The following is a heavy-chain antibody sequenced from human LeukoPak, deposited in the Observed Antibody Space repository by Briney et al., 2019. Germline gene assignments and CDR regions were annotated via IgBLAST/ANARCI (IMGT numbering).Heavy chain of an antibody. CDR1: GYTFTSYG. CDR3: ARDLFLERLDSSGYYSNVGY. Sequence: ASVKVSCKASGYTFTSYGISWVRQAPGQGLEWMGWISAYNGNTNYVQKLQGRVTMTTDTSTSTAYMELRSLRSDDTAVYYCARDLFLERLDSSGYYSNVGYWGQGTLVTVSS. CDR2: ISAYNGNT. J-gene: IGHJ4*02. V-gene: IGHV1-18*01. D-gene: IGHD3-22*01.